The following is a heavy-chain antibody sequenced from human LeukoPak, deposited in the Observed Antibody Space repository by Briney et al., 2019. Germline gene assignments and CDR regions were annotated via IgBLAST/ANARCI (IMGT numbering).Heavy chain of an antibody. D-gene: IGHD2/OR15-2a*01. J-gene: IGHJ5*02. CDR3: ATDFLGFDP. Sequence: ASVKVSCKASGYTFTSYGISWVRQAPGQGLEWMGWISAYNGNTNYAQKLQGRVTMTEDTSTDTVHMELSSLRSEDTAVYYCATDFLGFDPWGQGTLVTVSS. CDR1: GYTFTSYG. CDR2: ISAYNGNT. V-gene: IGHV1-18*01.